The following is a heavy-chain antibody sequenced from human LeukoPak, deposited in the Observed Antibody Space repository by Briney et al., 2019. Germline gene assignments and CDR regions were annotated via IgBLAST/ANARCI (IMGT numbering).Heavy chain of an antibody. CDR2: MNPNSGNT. Sequence: ASVKVSCKASGYTFTSYDINWVRQATGQGLEWMGWMNPNSGNTGYAQKFQGRVTMTRNTSISTAYMELSSLRSEDTAVYYCATGGYCSGGSCYYHPGDFDYWGQGTLVTVSS. J-gene: IGHJ4*02. CDR3: ATGGYCSGGSCYYHPGDFDY. CDR1: GYTFTSYD. V-gene: IGHV1-8*01. D-gene: IGHD2-15*01.